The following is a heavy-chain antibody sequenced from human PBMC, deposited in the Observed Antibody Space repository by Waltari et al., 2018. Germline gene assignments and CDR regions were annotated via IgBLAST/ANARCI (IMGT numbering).Heavy chain of an antibody. V-gene: IGHV4-4*02. CDR2: IYHSGRT. D-gene: IGHD4-17*01. J-gene: IGHJ3*02. CDR1: GGSISSKNW. Sequence: QVELQESGPGLVKSSGTLSLTCAVSGGSISSKNWGSWVRQPPGKGLEWIGEIYHSGRTNYNPSLKSRVTISVDKSKNHFSVKVSSVTAADTAVYYCARGDDYGDLDAFDIWGQGTMVTVSS. CDR3: ARGDDYGDLDAFDI.